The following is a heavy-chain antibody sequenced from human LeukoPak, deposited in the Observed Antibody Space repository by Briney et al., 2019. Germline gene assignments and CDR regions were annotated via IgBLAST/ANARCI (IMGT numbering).Heavy chain of an antibody. J-gene: IGHJ4*02. CDR2: ISYDGSNK. CDR3: ARSHSGSFITPFDY. V-gene: IGHV3-30-3*01. Sequence: GRSLRLSCAASGFTFSSYAMHWVRQAPGKGLEWVAVISYDGSNKYYADSVKGRFTISRDNSKHTLYLQMNSLRAEDTAVYYCARSHSGSFITPFDYWGEGTLVTVSS. D-gene: IGHD1-26*01. CDR1: GFTFSSYA.